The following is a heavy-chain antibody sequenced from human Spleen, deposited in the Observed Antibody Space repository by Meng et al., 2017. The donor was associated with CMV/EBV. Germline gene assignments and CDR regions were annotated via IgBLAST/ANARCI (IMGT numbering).Heavy chain of an antibody. V-gene: IGHV3-21*01. Sequence: GSLKISCAASGFTFSSYSMNWVRQAPGKGLEWVSSISSSSSYIYYADSVKGRFTISRDNAKNSLYLQMNSLRAEDTAVYYCARDPYDFWSGNAGYFDYWGQGTLVTVSS. CDR3: ARDPYDFWSGNAGYFDY. D-gene: IGHD3-3*01. CDR2: ISSSSSYI. CDR1: GFTFSSYS. J-gene: IGHJ4*02.